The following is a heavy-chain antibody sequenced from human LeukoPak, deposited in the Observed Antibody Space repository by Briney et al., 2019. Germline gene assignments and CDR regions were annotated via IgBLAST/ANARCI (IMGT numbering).Heavy chain of an antibody. V-gene: IGHV3-30*02. Sequence: GGSLRLSCAASGFTFSSYGMHWVRQAPGKGLEWVAFIRYDGSNKYYADSVKGRFTISRDNSKNTLYLQMNSLRAEDTAVYYCAKDRREYDFWSGYGWGQGTLVTVSS. D-gene: IGHD3-3*01. J-gene: IGHJ4*02. CDR3: AKDRREYDFWSGYG. CDR2: IRYDGSNK. CDR1: GFTFSSYG.